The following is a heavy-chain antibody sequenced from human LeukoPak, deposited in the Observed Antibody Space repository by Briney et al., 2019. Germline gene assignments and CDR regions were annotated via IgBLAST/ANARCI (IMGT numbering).Heavy chain of an antibody. V-gene: IGHV1-18*01. J-gene: IGHJ4*02. D-gene: IGHD2-2*01. CDR2: ISVYNGNT. Sequence: ASVKVSCKASGYTFTSYGISWVRQAPGQGLEWMGWISVYNGNTNYAQKLQGRVTMTTDTSTSTVYMEVRSLRSDDTAVYYCARARKYQLLSLFDYWGQGTLVTVSS. CDR1: GYTFTSYG. CDR3: ARARKYQLLSLFDY.